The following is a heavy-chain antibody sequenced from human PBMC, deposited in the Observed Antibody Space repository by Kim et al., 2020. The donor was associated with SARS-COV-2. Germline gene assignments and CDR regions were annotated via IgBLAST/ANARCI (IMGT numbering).Heavy chain of an antibody. D-gene: IGHD3-3*01. CDR2: IIPIFGTV. J-gene: IGHJ5*02. V-gene: IGHV1-69*13. Sequence: SVKVSCKASGGTFSSYAISWVRQAPGQGLEWMGGIIPIFGTVNYAQKFQGRVTITADESTSTAYMELSSLRSEDTAVYYCARGMPYWAVYDFWSGGFDPWGQGTLVTVSS. CDR3: ARGMPYWAVYDFWSGGFDP. CDR1: GGTFSSYA.